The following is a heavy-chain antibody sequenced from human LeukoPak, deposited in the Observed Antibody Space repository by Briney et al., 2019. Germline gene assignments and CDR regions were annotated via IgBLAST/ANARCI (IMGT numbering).Heavy chain of an antibody. CDR2: IYYSGST. CDR1: GGSISSGGYY. D-gene: IGHD3-22*01. J-gene: IGHJ5*02. CDR3: ARFPEYYYDSSGYS. V-gene: IGHV4-31*03. Sequence: SETLSLTCTVSGGSISSGGYYWSWIRQHPGKGLEWIVYIYYSGSTYYNPSLKSRVTISVYTSKNQFSLKLSSVTAADTAVYYCARFPEYYYDSSGYSWGQGTLVTVSS.